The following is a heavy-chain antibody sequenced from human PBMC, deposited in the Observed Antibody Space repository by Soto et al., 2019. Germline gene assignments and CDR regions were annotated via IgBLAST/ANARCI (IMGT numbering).Heavy chain of an antibody. CDR3: ARAKVHPLRFLEWFQDFDY. CDR2: ISAYNGNT. D-gene: IGHD3-3*01. Sequence: GASVKVSCKASGYTFTSYGISWVRQAPGQGLEWMGWISAYNGNTNYAQKLQGRVTMTTDTSTSTAYMELRSLRSDDTAVYYCARAKVHPLRFLEWFQDFDYWGQGTLVTVSS. CDR1: GYTFTSYG. V-gene: IGHV1-18*01. J-gene: IGHJ4*02.